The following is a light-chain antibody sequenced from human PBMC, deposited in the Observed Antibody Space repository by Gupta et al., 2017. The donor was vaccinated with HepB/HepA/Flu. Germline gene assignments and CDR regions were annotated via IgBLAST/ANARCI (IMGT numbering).Light chain of an antibody. CDR3: QQSYSTPLT. V-gene: IGKV1-39*01. CDR1: HSISSY. CDR2: AAS. J-gene: IGKJ4*01. Sequence: DIQMTQSPSSMSASVGDRVTIPCRASHSISSYLNWYKQKPGKAPKLLIYAASSLQSWVPSRFSGSGSGTDFTLTISSLQPEDFATYYCQQSYSTPLTFGGGTKVEIK.